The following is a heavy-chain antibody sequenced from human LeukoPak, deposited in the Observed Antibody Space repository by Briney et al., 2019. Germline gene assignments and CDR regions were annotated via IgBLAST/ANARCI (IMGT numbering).Heavy chain of an antibody. J-gene: IGHJ3*02. CDR1: GFTFSSNF. Sequence: GGSLRLSCAASGFTFSSNFMSWVRQAPGEGLEWVSVIYSGGRTDYADSLTGRFTISRDNSKNTLYLQMNNLRAEDTAVYYCATHYYDSSGYYYDHAFDIWGQGTMVTVSS. CDR3: ATHYYDSSGYYYDHAFDI. V-gene: IGHV3-53*01. D-gene: IGHD3-22*01. CDR2: IYSGGRT.